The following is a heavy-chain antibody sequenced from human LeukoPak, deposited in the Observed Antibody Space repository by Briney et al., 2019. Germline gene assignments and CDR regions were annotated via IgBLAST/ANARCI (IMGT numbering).Heavy chain of an antibody. CDR2: ISYDGSNK. CDR3: AKLAGASTN. J-gene: IGHJ4*02. D-gene: IGHD6-19*01. Sequence: PGGSLRLSCAASGFTFSSYGMHWVRQAPGKGLEWVAVISYDGSNKYYADSVKGRFTISRDNSKNTLYLQMNSLRAEDTAVYYCAKLAGASTNWGQGTLVTVPS. CDR1: GFTFSSYG. V-gene: IGHV3-30*18.